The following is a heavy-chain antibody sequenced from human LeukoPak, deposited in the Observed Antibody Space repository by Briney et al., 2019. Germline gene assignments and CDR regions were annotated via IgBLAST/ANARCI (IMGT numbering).Heavy chain of an antibody. V-gene: IGHV3-30*18. CDR1: GFTFSSYG. J-gene: IGHJ4*02. CDR3: AKAVSGWELDY. CDR2: ISYDGRSK. D-gene: IGHD6-19*01. Sequence: GRSLRLSCAASGFTFSSYGMHWVRQALGKGLEWVAVISYDGRSKYYADSMKGRFTISRDNSKNTLYLQMNSLRDEDTAVYYCAKAVSGWELDYWGQGTLVTVSS.